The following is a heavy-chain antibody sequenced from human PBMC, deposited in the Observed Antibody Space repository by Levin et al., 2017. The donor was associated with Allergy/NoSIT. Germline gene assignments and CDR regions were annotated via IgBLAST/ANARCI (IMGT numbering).Heavy chain of an antibody. CDR3: ARDSTYYDFWSGYATIDY. V-gene: IGHV6-1*01. Sequence: SETLSLTCAISGDSVSSNSAAWNWIRQSPSRGLEWLGRTYYRSKWYNDYAVSVKSRITINPDTSKNQFSLQLNSVTPEDTAVYYCARDSTYYDFWSGYATIDYWGQGTLVTVSS. CDR2: TYYRSKWYN. J-gene: IGHJ4*02. D-gene: IGHD3-3*01. CDR1: GDSVSSNSAA.